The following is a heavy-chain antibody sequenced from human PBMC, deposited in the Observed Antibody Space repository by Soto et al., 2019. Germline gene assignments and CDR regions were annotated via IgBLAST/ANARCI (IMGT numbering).Heavy chain of an antibody. CDR2: ISTDGSNK. J-gene: IGHJ4*02. V-gene: IGHV3-30-3*01. D-gene: IGHD6-13*01. CDR3: ARGGGYSSSPGDY. Sequence: QVQLVESGGGVVQPGTSLRLSCAASGFTFSSYAVHWVRQAPGKWLAWVAVISTDGSNKYYADSVKGRFTISRDNSKNTLYLELHSLRAEDTAMYYCARGGGYSSSPGDYWGQGTLVTVSS. CDR1: GFTFSSYA.